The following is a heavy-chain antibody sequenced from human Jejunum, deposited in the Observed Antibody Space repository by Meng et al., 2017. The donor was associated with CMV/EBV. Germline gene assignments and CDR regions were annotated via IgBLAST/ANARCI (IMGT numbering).Heavy chain of an antibody. D-gene: IGHD5-24*01. CDR2: IIASFKTP. CDR1: GVCVNNYA. J-gene: IGHJ4*02. Sequence: GAVVKEHGSSMMSSCKSSGVCVNNYAITWLRQAPGQGLEWMGWIIASFKTPNYAQKFQGRLTITANESTGTSYMELTSLTSEDTAVYYCARGFLNGYQPFDYWGQGTLVTVSS. V-gene: IGHV1-69*01. CDR3: ARGFLNGYQPFDY.